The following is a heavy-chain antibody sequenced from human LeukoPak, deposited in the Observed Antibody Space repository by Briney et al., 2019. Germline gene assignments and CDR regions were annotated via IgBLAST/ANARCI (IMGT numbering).Heavy chain of an antibody. V-gene: IGHV4-59*08. D-gene: IGHD1-14*01. J-gene: IGHJ3*02. Sequence: SETLSLTFTVSGGSVSSYYWSWIRQPPGKGLEWIGYIYYSGSTNYNPSLKSRVTISVDTSKNQFSLKLSSVTAADTAVYYCARHRSVYYDAFDIWGQGTMVTVSS. CDR2: IYYSGST. CDR1: GGSVSSYY. CDR3: ARHRSVYYDAFDI.